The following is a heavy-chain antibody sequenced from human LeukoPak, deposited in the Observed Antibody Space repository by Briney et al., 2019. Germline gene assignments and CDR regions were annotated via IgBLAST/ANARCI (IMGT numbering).Heavy chain of an antibody. J-gene: IGHJ4*02. Sequence: GGSLRLSCAASGFTFSSYGMSWVRQAPGKGLEWVANIKQDGSEKYYVDSVKGRFTISRDNAKNSLYLQMNSLRAEDTAVYYCARARRDYGRSFDYWGQGTLVTVSS. CDR3: ARARRDYGRSFDY. V-gene: IGHV3-7*01. D-gene: IGHD4-17*01. CDR2: IKQDGSEK. CDR1: GFTFSSYG.